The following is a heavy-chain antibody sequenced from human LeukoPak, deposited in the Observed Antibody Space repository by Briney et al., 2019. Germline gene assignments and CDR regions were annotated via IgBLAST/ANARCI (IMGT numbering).Heavy chain of an antibody. CDR2: IYYSGST. V-gene: IGHV4-59*01. J-gene: IGHJ3*02. D-gene: IGHD3-3*01. CDR1: GGSISSYY. Sequence: PSETLSLTCTVSGGSISSYYWSWIRQPPGKGLEWIGYIYYSGSTNYNPSLKSRATISVDTSKNQFSLKLSSVTAADTAVYYCARDYVSDDFWSGSAQDAFDIWGQGTMVTVSS. CDR3: ARDYVSDDFWSGSAQDAFDI.